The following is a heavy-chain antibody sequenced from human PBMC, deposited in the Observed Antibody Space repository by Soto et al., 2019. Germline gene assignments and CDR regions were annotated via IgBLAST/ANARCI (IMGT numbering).Heavy chain of an antibody. CDR3: ARDVVVVPAAHFDY. D-gene: IGHD2-2*01. CDR1: GFTFSSYG. V-gene: IGHV3-33*01. J-gene: IGHJ4*02. CDR2: IWYDGSNK. Sequence: GGSLRLSCAASGFTFSSYGMHWVRQAPGKGLEWVAVIWYDGSNKYYADSVKGRFTISRDNSKNTLYLQMNSLRAEDTAVYYCARDVVVVPAAHFDYWGQGTLVTVS.